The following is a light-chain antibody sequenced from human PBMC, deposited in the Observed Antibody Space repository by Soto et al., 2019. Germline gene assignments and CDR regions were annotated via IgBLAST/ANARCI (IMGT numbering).Light chain of an antibody. V-gene: IGKV3-11*01. CDR2: DAS. Sequence: DIVMTQSPLSLPVTPGEPASISCRSSQSVSTLLAWYQQKPGQPPRLLIYDASKRATDIPARFSGSGSGTDFTLTISSLEPEDSAVYYCHQRSNWPPSFGPGTKVDIK. J-gene: IGKJ3*01. CDR3: HQRSNWPPS. CDR1: QSVSTL.